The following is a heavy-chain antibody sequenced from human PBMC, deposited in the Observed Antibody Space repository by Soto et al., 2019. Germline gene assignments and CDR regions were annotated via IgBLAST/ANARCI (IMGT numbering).Heavy chain of an antibody. D-gene: IGHD2-15*01. CDR1: GGSISSRSYN. J-gene: IGHJ4*02. CDR2: IYYSGST. CDR3: ARHTPAISISDH. V-gene: IGHV4-39*01. Sequence: PSETLSLTCTVSGGSISSRSYNWGWIRQPPGKGLEWIGSIYYSGSTYYNPSLKSRVTISVDTSKNQFSLKLSSVTAADTAVYYCARHTPAISISDHWGQGTLVTVSS.